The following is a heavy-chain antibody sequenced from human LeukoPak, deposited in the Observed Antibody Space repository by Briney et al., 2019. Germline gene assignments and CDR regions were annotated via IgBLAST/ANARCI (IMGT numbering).Heavy chain of an antibody. CDR1: GFTFSDYY. D-gene: IGHD3-10*01. Sequence: GGSLRLSCAASGFTFSDYYMSWIRQAPGKGLEWVSYISSSGSTIYYADPVKRRFTIPRDNAKISLYLQMNSLRAEDTAVYYCARVSPRFYYGSGRGVDYFDYWGQGTLVTVSS. J-gene: IGHJ4*02. CDR2: ISSSGSTI. CDR3: ARVSPRFYYGSGRGVDYFDY. V-gene: IGHV3-11*01.